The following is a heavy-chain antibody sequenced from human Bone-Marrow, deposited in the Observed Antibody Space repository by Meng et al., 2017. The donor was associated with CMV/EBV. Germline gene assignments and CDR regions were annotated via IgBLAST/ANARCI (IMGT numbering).Heavy chain of an antibody. J-gene: IGHJ4*02. CDR1: GLTFSSYW. V-gene: IGHV3-7*01. Sequence: GESLKISCADSGLTFSSYWMSWVRQAPGKGLEWVANINQDGSETFYVDSVKGGFTISRDNAKNSLDLQMDSLRAEDTAVYYCATYYDNSSSIHYWGQGTRVTGSS. CDR3: ATYYDNSSSIHY. D-gene: IGHD3-22*01. CDR2: INQDGSET.